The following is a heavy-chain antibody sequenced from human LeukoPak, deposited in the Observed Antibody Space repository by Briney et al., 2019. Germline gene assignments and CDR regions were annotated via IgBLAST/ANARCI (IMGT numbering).Heavy chain of an antibody. Sequence: GGSLRLSCAASGFTFSSYAMHWVRQAPGKGLEWVAVISYDGSNKYYADSVKGRFTISRDNSKNTLYLQMNSLRAEDTAVYYCARAAEILWFGELGPDAFDIWGQGTMVTVSS. D-gene: IGHD3-10*01. J-gene: IGHJ3*02. CDR3: ARAAEILWFGELGPDAFDI. CDR1: GFTFSSYA. V-gene: IGHV3-30-3*01. CDR2: ISYDGSNK.